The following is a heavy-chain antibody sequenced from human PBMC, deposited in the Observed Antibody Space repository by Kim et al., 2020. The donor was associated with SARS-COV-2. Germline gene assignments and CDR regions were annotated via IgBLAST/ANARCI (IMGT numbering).Heavy chain of an antibody. CDR3: ARVASYGSGSYYSD. V-gene: IGHV1-2*04. Sequence: ASVKVSCKASGYTFTGYYMHWVRQAPGQGLEWMGWINPNSGGTNYAQKFQGWVTMTRDTSISTAYMELSRLRSDDTAVYYCARVASYGSGSYYSDWGQGTLVTVSS. CDR1: GYTFTGYY. D-gene: IGHD3-10*01. J-gene: IGHJ4*02. CDR2: INPNSGGT.